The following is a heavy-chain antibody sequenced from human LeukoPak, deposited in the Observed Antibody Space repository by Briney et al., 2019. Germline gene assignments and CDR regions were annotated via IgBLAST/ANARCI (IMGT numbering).Heavy chain of an antibody. CDR2: INPSGGST. Sequence: ASVKVSCTASGYTFTSYYMHWVRQAPGQGLEWTGIINPSGGSTSYAQKFQGRVTMTRDTSTSTVYMELSSLRSEDTAVYYCARGGPFYYYDSSGPTRWFDPWGQGTLVTVSS. D-gene: IGHD3-22*01. CDR1: GYTFTSYY. J-gene: IGHJ5*02. V-gene: IGHV1-46*01. CDR3: ARGGPFYYYDSSGPTRWFDP.